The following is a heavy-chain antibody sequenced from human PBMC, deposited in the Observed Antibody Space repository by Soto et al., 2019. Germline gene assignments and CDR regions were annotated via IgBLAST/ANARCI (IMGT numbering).Heavy chain of an antibody. Sequence: SETLSLTCTVSGGSISSSSYYWGWIRQPPGKGLEWIGSIYYSGSTYYNPSLKSRVTISVDTSKNQFSLKLSSVTAADTAVYYCARNRLLNIAAAANWFDPWGQGTLVTVSS. CDR3: ARNRLLNIAAAANWFDP. CDR2: IYYSGST. D-gene: IGHD6-13*01. V-gene: IGHV4-39*01. CDR1: GGSISSSSYY. J-gene: IGHJ5*02.